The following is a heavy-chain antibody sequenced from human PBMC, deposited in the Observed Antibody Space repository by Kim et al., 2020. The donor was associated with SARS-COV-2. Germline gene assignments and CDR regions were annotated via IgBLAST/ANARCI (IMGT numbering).Heavy chain of an antibody. J-gene: IGHJ5*02. D-gene: IGHD3-10*01. V-gene: IGHV4-59*01. CDR3: ARESYYGSGSRNWFDP. Sequence: SLKSRVTISGDTSKNQFSLKLSSVTAAGTAVYYCARESYYGSGSRNWFDPWGQGTLVTVSS.